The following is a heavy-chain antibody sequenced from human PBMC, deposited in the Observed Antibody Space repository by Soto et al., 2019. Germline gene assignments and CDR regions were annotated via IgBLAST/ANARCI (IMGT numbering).Heavy chain of an antibody. CDR3: ARELQYYESSDRYFDY. CDR1: GDSVSGNSAA. Sequence: QTLSLTCANSGDSVSGNSAAWNGIRQSPSRGLEWLGRTYYRSKLYNDYAVSVKSRITFTPXTSKNQFXLHLNSVAPEDTAVYYCARELQYYESSDRYFDYWGQGALVTVSS. V-gene: IGHV6-1*01. D-gene: IGHD3-16*01. J-gene: IGHJ4*02. CDR2: TYYRSKLYN.